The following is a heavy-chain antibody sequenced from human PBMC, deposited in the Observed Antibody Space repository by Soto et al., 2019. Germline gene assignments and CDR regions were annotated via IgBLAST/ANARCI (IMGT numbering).Heavy chain of an antibody. CDR2: VSYDGTNK. CDR1: GFTFTSHG. D-gene: IGHD2-2*01. J-gene: IGHJ5*02. CDR3: AKDYCSSTSCPFDP. V-gene: IGHV3-30*18. Sequence: GSLRLSCAASGFTFTSHGMHWVRQAPGKGLEWVAVVSYDGTNKYYADSVKGRFTISRDNSENTLYLQMNSLRVEDTAVYYCAKDYCSSTSCPFDPWGQGTLVTVSS.